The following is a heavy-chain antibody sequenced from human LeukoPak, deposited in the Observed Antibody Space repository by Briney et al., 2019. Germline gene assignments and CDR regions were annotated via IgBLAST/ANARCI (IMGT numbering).Heavy chain of an antibody. CDR2: ISGSGGST. J-gene: IGHJ4*02. Sequence: GGSLRLSCAASGFTFNTYPMSWVPQAPGKGLKWVSAISGSGGSTYYADSVKGRFTISRDNSKNTLYLQIHSLRAEDTAVYYCAKGKGSSSSSIDWWGQGTLVTVSS. CDR3: AKGKGSSSSSIDW. V-gene: IGHV3-23*01. D-gene: IGHD2-15*01. CDR1: GFTFNTYP.